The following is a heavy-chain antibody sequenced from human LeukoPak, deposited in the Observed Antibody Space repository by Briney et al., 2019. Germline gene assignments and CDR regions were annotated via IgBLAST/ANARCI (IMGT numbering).Heavy chain of an antibody. Sequence: ASVKVSCKTSGYTFTNFYMHWVRQAPGQGLEWMGIINPSGGSTSYAQKFQGRVTMTRDTSTSTVYMELSSLRSEDTAVYYCARDRGQYSSSWYGFDYWGQGTLVTVSS. J-gene: IGHJ4*02. D-gene: IGHD6-13*01. V-gene: IGHV1-46*01. CDR1: GYTFTNFY. CDR2: INPSGGST. CDR3: ARDRGQYSSSWYGFDY.